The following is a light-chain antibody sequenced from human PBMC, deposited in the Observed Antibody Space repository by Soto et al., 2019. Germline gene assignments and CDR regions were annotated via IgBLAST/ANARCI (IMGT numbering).Light chain of an antibody. CDR1: ESVRSW. CDR3: QQYNGYLFT. V-gene: IGKV1-5*03. Sequence: DIQMTQSPSTLSASVGDRVTITCRASESVRSWLAWYQQKPGKAPKLLIYKASDLESGVPSRFSGRGSGTEFALTISSLQPDDFATYCCQQYNGYLFTFGQGTRLEIK. J-gene: IGKJ2*01. CDR2: KAS.